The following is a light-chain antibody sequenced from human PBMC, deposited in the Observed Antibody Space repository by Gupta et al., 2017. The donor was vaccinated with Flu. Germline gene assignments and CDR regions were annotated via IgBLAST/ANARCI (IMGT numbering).Light chain of an antibody. CDR2: DKN. CDR1: SIANSY. CDR3: YSRSSANNHQVV. J-gene: IGLJ2*01. Sequence: GDSIANSYVRWYQQQPGPSPALVIYDKNDSPSGIPDRFSGSSAGTTNSSSLTVSGLEAEDEYYCYSRSSANNHQVVFGEGTKLTVL. V-gene: IGLV3-19*01.